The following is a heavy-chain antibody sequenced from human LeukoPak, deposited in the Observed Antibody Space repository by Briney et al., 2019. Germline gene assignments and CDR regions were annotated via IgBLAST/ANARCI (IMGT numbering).Heavy chain of an antibody. V-gene: IGHV3-23*01. Sequence: PGGSLRLSCAASGFTFSSYAMSWVRLAPGKGLEWVSAISGSGGSTYYADSVKGRFTISRDNSKNTLYLQMNSLRAEDTAVYYCAKDLVVVPAAIDYWGQGTLVTVSS. D-gene: IGHD2-2*01. CDR3: AKDLVVVPAAIDY. CDR1: GFTFSSYA. CDR2: ISGSGGST. J-gene: IGHJ4*02.